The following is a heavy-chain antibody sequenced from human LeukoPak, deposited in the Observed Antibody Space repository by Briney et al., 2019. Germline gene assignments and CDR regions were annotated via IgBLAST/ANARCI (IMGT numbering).Heavy chain of an antibody. D-gene: IGHD1-26*01. CDR1: GFTFSSYA. J-gene: IGHJ6*02. V-gene: IGHV3-30-3*01. CDR3: ARVGSRSALYYYGMDV. CDR2: ISYDGSNK. Sequence: GGSLRLSCAASGFTFSSYAIHWVRQAPGKGLEWVAVISYDGSNKYYADSVKGRFTISRDNSKNTLYLQVNSLRAEDTAVYYCARVGSRSALYYYGMDVWGQGTTVTVSS.